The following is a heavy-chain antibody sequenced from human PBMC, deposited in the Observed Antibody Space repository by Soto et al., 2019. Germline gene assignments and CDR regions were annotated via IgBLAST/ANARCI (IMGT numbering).Heavy chain of an antibody. Sequence: SETLSLTCTVSGGSINSHYWSWIRQPPGKRLEWLGYIYSSGFTTYNPSLKGRLTISVDTSKNQFSLRLSSVTSADTAVYHCAIGEWLSTSYFNFWGKGTLVTVSS. CDR2: IYSSGFT. V-gene: IGHV4-59*11. J-gene: IGHJ4*02. CDR1: GGSINSHY. D-gene: IGHD3-3*01. CDR3: AIGEWLSTSYFNF.